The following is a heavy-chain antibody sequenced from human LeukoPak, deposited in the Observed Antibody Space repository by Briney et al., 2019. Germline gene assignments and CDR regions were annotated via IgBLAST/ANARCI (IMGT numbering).Heavy chain of an antibody. Sequence: PGFSLRLSCAACVFTFSSYCMHWVRHAPGKGLVWVSRNNSDGSSTSYADSVNGRFNISRDNAKNTMYLHMNSLSAEDTAVYYCARGRPYYFDYWGQGTLVTVSS. J-gene: IGHJ4*02. D-gene: IGHD6-6*01. CDR3: ARGRPYYFDY. V-gene: IGHV3-74*01. CDR2: NNSDGSST. CDR1: VFTFSSYC.